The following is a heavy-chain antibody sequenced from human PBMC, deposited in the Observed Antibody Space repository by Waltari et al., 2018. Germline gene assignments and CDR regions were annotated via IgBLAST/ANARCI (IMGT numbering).Heavy chain of an antibody. D-gene: IGHD4-17*01. CDR3: ARDLYGGNAAEYFDP. CDR2: IKHKGNT. CDR1: GYSIRDGHF. Sequence: QVQLQESGPGQLKPSETLSLPCSVSGYSIRDGHFWGWIRLPPGKGLEWIGSIKHKGNTYYNPSLKSRVTLSLDTSKNQFSLTLTSVTAADTALYYCARDLYGGNAAEYFDPWGQGTLLTVSS. J-gene: IGHJ4*02. V-gene: IGHV4-38-2*02.